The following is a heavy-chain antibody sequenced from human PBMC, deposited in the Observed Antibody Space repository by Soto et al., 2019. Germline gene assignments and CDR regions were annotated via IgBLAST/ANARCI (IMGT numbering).Heavy chain of an antibody. V-gene: IGHV3-30-3*01. CDR2: ITYDGSNQ. Sequence: QVQLVESGVGVVQPGRSLRLSGAGSGFSFSRFAIHWVRKAPGKGLEWVAVITYDGSNQYYADSVKGRFTVSRDNSKSTVYLQMNSLRSEDTAVYYCARLFGGYNENHDDEFAIWGRGTMVPVSS. CDR1: GFSFSRFA. CDR3: ARLFGGYNENHDDEFAI. D-gene: IGHD3-10*02. J-gene: IGHJ3*02.